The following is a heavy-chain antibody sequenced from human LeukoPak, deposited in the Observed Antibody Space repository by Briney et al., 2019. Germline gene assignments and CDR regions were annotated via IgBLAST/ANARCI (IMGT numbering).Heavy chain of an antibody. J-gene: IGHJ4*02. CDR3: AKGSRRSYPYYFDY. CDR2: IIDSGDST. D-gene: IGHD1-26*01. Sequence: PGGSLRLSCAASGFTFNTYAMAWVRQAPRKGLEWVSAIIDSGDSTYYGDSVKGRFAISRDNSRNTLYLQMSNLRAEDTAIYYCAKGSRRSYPYYFDYWGQGTLVTVSS. V-gene: IGHV3-23*01. CDR1: GFTFNTYA.